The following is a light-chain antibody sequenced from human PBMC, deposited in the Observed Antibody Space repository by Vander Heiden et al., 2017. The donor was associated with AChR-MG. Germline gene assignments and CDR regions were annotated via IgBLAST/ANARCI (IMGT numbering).Light chain of an antibody. Sequence: QSALTQPASVSGSPGQSITISCTGTNSDVGKYNLVSWYQQHPGKAPQLIIYEGDDRPSGVSRRFSGSKAGSTASLTISGLQAEDEAEYYCCSLAASRTWVFGRGTRLTVL. CDR3: CSLAASRTWV. V-gene: IGLV2-23*01. J-gene: IGLJ3*02. CDR1: NSDVGKYNL. CDR2: EGD.